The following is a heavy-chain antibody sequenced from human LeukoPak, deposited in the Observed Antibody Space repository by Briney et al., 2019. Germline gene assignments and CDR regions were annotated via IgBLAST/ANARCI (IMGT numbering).Heavy chain of an antibody. D-gene: IGHD6-19*01. CDR1: GYSFTSYW. J-gene: IGHJ5*02. V-gene: IGHV5-10-1*01. CDR3: ALSRLATFDP. CDR2: IDPSDSYT. Sequence: GESLKISCKGSGYSFTSYWISWVRQMPGKGLEWMGRIDPSDSYTNYSPSFQGHVTISADKSISTAYLQWSSLKASDTAMYCCALSRLATFDPWGQGTLVTVSS.